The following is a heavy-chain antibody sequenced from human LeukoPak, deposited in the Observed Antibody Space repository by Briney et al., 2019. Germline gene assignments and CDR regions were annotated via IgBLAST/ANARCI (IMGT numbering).Heavy chain of an antibody. CDR1: GFSVSTNY. V-gene: IGHV3-53*01. J-gene: IGHJ4*02. CDR3: ARATLDN. Sequence: PGGSLRLSCAASGFSVSTNYISWVRQAPGKGLEWVSVIYSGGSTKYAGSVKARFTISRDNSKNTVYLQMNSLRAEDTAVYYCARATLDNWGQGTLVTVSS. CDR2: IYSGGST.